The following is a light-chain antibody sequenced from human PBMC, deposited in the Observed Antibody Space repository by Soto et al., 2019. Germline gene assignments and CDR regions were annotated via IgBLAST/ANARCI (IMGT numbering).Light chain of an antibody. Sequence: DIVMTQSPLSLPVTPGEPASISCRSSQSLLHSNGYNYLDWYLQKPGQSPQLLIYLGSNRASGVPDRFSGSGSGTAFTLKISRVEAEDVGVYYCMQALHTPLFTFGPGTKVDI. CDR1: QSLLHSNGYNY. J-gene: IGKJ3*01. V-gene: IGKV2-28*01. CDR2: LGS. CDR3: MQALHTPLFT.